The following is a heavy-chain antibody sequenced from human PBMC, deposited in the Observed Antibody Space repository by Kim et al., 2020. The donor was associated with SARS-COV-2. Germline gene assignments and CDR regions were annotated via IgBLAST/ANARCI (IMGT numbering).Heavy chain of an antibody. Sequence: SRVTISVDTSKNQFSLKLSSVTAADTAVYYCARSLDPITFGGVIVTPLGYWGQGTLVTVSS. D-gene: IGHD3-16*02. V-gene: IGHV4-31*02. J-gene: IGHJ4*02. CDR3: ARSLDPITFGGVIVTPLGY.